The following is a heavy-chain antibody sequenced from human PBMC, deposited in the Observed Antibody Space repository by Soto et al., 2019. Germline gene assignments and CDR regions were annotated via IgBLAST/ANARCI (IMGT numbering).Heavy chain of an antibody. J-gene: IGHJ6*03. CDR1: GYTFTSYD. D-gene: IGHD6-13*01. V-gene: IGHV1-8*01. CDR2: MNPNSGNT. Sequence: GASVKVSCKASGYTFTSYDINWVRQATGQVLEWMGWMNPNSGNTGYAQKFQGRVTMTRNTSISTAYMELSSLRSEDTAVYYCAREAGVAAAGTDYYYYYMDVWGKGTTVTVSS. CDR3: AREAGVAAAGTDYYYYYMDV.